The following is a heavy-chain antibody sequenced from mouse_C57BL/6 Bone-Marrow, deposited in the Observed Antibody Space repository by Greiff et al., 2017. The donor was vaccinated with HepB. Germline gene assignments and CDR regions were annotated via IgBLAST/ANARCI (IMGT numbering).Heavy chain of an antibody. Sequence: QVQLKQPGAELVKPGASVKVSCKASGYTFTSYWMHWVKQRPGQGLEWIGRIHPSNSDTNYNQKIKGKATLTVDKSSSTAYMQLSSLTSEDSAVYYCAIWSYYGSSSYAMDYWGQGTSVTVSS. J-gene: IGHJ4*01. CDR3: AIWSYYGSSSYAMDY. CDR1: GYTFTSYW. CDR2: IHPSNSDT. V-gene: IGHV1-74*01. D-gene: IGHD1-1*01.